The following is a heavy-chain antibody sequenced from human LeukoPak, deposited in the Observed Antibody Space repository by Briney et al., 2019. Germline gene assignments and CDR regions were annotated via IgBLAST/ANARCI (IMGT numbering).Heavy chain of an antibody. Sequence: GGSLRLSCAASGFSFSNYAMSWVRQAPGKGLEWVSAISGSGGSTYYADSVKGRFTISRDNSKNTLYLQMNSLRAEDTAVYYCAKLQDIVVVPAATTYFDYWGQGTLVTVSS. CDR1: GFSFSNYA. J-gene: IGHJ4*02. CDR2: ISGSGGST. CDR3: AKLQDIVVVPAATTYFDY. D-gene: IGHD2-2*01. V-gene: IGHV3-23*01.